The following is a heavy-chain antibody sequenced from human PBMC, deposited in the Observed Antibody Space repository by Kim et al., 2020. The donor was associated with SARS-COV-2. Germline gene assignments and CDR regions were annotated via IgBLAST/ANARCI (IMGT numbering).Heavy chain of an antibody. CDR2: INTDGRIT. V-gene: IGHV3-74*01. D-gene: IGHD6-13*01. J-gene: IGHJ4*01. CDR3: ARVLHCDSSCYYFDY. CDR1: GFTFSYHW. Sequence: GGSLRLSCAASGFTFSYHWLHWVRQAPGKGLVWVSCINTDGRITTYADSVKGRFTISRDNAKNTLYLEMNNLRVEDTAVYYCARVLHCDSSCYYFDYWG.